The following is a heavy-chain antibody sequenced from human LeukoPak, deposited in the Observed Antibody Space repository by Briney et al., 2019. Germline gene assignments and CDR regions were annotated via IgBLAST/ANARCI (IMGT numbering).Heavy chain of an antibody. D-gene: IGHD3-22*01. CDR2: IIPIFGTA. V-gene: IGHV1-69*06. CDR1: GGTFSSYA. CDR3: ARKKPYYYDSSGYGFDY. J-gene: IGHJ4*02. Sequence: SVKVSCKASGGTFSSYAISWVRQAPGQGLEWMGGIIPIFGTANYAQKFQGRVTITADKSTSTAYMELSSLRSEDTAVYYCARKKPYYYDSSGYGFDYWGQGTLVTVSS.